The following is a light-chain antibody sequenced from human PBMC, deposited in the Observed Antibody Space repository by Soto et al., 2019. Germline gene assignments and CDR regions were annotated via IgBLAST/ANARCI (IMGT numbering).Light chain of an antibody. CDR2: GAS. J-gene: IGKJ1*01. Sequence: EIVMTQSPATLSVSPWERATLSCRASQSVSSNLAWYQQKPGQAPRLLIYGASTRATGIPARFSGSGSGTEFTLTISSLQSEDFAVYYCQQYGSQTTFGQGTKVDIK. CDR1: QSVSSN. V-gene: IGKV3-15*01. CDR3: QQYGSQTT.